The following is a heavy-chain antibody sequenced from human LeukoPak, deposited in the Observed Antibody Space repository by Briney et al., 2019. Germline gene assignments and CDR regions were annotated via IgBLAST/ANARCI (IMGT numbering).Heavy chain of an antibody. J-gene: IGHJ5*02. D-gene: IGHD3-22*01. Sequence: SETLSLTCAVYGGSFSGYYWSWIRQPPGKGLEWIGDINHSGSTNYNPSLKSRVTISVDTSKNQFSLKLSSVTAADTAVYYCARDLTMIVVVMGSYWFDPWGQGTLVTVSS. CDR3: ARDLTMIVVVMGSYWFDP. V-gene: IGHV4-34*01. CDR2: INHSGST. CDR1: GGSFSGYY.